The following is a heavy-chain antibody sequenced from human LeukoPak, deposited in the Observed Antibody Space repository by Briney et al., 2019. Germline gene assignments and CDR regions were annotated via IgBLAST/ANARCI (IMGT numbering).Heavy chain of an antibody. CDR1: GFTVSSFE. V-gene: IGHV3-48*03. CDR3: ARDDAPINYYYYGMDV. J-gene: IGHJ6*02. Sequence: GGSLRLSCAVSGFTVSSFEMNWVRQAPGKGLEWVSYISTSGSNIYYADSVKGRFTISRDNAKHSLYLQMNSLRAEDTAVYYCARDDAPINYYYYGMDVWGQGTTVTVSS. CDR2: ISTSGSNI.